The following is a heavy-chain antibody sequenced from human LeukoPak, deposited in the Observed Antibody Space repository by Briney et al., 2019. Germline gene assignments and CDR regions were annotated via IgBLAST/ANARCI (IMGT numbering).Heavy chain of an antibody. CDR2: IKQDGSEK. V-gene: IGHV3-7*01. J-gene: IGHJ4*02. Sequence: GGSLRLSCAASGFTFSSYWMSWVRQAPGKGLEWVANIKQDGSEKYYVDSVKGRFTISRDNAKNSLYLQMNSLRAEDTAVYYCARDEGSGYYDSSGVFDYWGQGTLVTVSS. D-gene: IGHD3-22*01. CDR1: GFTFSSYW. CDR3: ARDEGSGYYDSSGVFDY.